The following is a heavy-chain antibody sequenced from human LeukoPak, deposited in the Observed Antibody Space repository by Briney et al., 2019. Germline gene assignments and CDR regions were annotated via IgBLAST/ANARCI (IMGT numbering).Heavy chain of an antibody. CDR2: IRSKAYGGTT. CDR1: GFTFGDYA. J-gene: IGHJ5*02. D-gene: IGHD6-6*01. CDR3: TRLRWQLAVTNWFDP. Sequence: GGSLRLSCTASGFTFGDYAMSWFRQAPGKGLEWVGFIRSKAYGGTTEYAASVKGRFTISRDDSKSIAYLQMNSLKTEDTAVYYCTRLRWQLAVTNWFDPWGQGTLVTVSS. V-gene: IGHV3-49*03.